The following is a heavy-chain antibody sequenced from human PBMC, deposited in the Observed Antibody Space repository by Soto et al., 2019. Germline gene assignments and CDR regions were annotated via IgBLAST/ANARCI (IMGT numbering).Heavy chain of an antibody. D-gene: IGHD3-3*01. V-gene: IGHV4-59*01. CDR1: GGSISSFY. CDR3: AREESGLWFDP. Sequence: SDTLSLTCTVSGGSISSFYWSWIRQSPGKGLEWIGSIYDTGRTNYNPSLESRVTISVDTSKNQFSLKLSSVTAADTAVYYCAREESGLWFDPWGPGTLVTVSS. CDR2: IYDTGRT. J-gene: IGHJ5*02.